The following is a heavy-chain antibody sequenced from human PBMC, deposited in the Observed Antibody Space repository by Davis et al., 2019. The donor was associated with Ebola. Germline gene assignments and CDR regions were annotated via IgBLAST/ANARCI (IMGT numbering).Heavy chain of an antibody. CDR3: ASGSNYQYYYYGMDV. CDR1: GGSIRSSNYY. V-gene: IGHV4-39*01. Sequence: SETLSLTCTVSGGSIRSSNYYWGWIRQPPGKGLEWIANIFYSGDTFYNPSLKSRVTLSVDTSKNQFSLKLSSVTAADTAVYYCASGSNYQYYYYGMDVWGQGTTVTVSS. D-gene: IGHD4-11*01. J-gene: IGHJ6*02. CDR2: IFYSGDT.